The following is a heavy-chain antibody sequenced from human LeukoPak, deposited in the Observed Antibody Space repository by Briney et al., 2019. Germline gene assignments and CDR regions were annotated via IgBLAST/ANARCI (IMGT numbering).Heavy chain of an antibody. Sequence: SETLSLTCTVSGGSTSSYFWSWIRQPPGKGLEWIGYVYYSGSTNYNPSLKSRVTISVDTSKKQFSLKLSSATAADTAVYYCARVLDLSKRGLDAFDIWGQGTMVTVSS. D-gene: IGHD3-16*01. CDR1: GGSTSSYF. J-gene: IGHJ3*02. V-gene: IGHV4-59*01. CDR3: ARVLDLSKRGLDAFDI. CDR2: VYYSGST.